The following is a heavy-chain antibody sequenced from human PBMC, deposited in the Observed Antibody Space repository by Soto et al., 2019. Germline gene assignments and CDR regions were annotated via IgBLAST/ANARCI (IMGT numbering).Heavy chain of an antibody. CDR3: ARGTSGYSSGWNWFDP. CDR1: GGSISSYY. Sequence: SETLSLTCTVSGGSISSYYWSWIRQPAGNGLEWIGRIYTSGSTNYNPSLKSRVTMSVDTSKNQFSLKLSSVTAADTAVYYCARGTSGYSSGWNWFDPWGQGTLVTVSS. J-gene: IGHJ5*02. V-gene: IGHV4-4*07. D-gene: IGHD6-19*01. CDR2: IYTSGST.